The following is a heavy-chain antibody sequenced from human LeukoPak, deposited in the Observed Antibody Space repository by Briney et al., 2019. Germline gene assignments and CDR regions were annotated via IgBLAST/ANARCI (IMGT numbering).Heavy chain of an antibody. CDR2: IHSDGST. V-gene: IGHV3-53*01. CDR1: GFTVNNVY. CDR3: VRDRHYYDSSGYYDAFDT. D-gene: IGHD3-22*01. Sequence: GGSLRLSCAASGFTVNNVYMAWVRQAPGKGLEWVSVIHSDGSTFYADSVKGRFSISRDSSKNTLYLQLTSLRAEDTALYYCVRDRHYYDSSGYYDAFDTWGQGTMVSVSS. J-gene: IGHJ3*02.